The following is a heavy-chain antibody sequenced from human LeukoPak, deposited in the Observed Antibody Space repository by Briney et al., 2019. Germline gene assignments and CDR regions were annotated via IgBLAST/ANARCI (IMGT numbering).Heavy chain of an antibody. V-gene: IGHV3-21*01. D-gene: IGHD6-25*01. CDR1: GFTFTTYT. CDR3: ARDGRYSDYDLDS. Sequence: GGSLRLSCAASGFTFTTYTMNWVRQAAGKGGEWVSSISGTGRYIYYVDSVKGRFTISRDNAQNSLYLQMDSLTAEDTAVYYCARDGRYSDYDLDSWGQGTLVTVSS. CDR2: ISGTGRYI. J-gene: IGHJ4*02.